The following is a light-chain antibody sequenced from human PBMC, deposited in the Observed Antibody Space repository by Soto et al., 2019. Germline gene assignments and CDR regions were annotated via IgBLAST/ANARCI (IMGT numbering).Light chain of an antibody. V-gene: IGKV2-30*02. Sequence: DVVLTQSPLSLSVTLGQPASISCGSSRSLVHSDGNIYLIWFQQRPGQSPRRLIYQVSNRDSGVPDRFSGSGSVTDLTLKISRVEAEDVGVYYCLQATHWPCTFGQGTKVDIK. CDR3: LQATHWPCT. J-gene: IGKJ2*02. CDR2: QVS. CDR1: RSLVHSDGNIY.